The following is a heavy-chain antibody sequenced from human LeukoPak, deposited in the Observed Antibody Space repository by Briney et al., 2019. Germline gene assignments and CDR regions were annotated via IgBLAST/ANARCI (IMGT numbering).Heavy chain of an antibody. J-gene: IGHJ4*02. D-gene: IGHD5-18*01. CDR1: GFTFSSYA. CDR2: ISGSGGST. V-gene: IGHV3-23*01. Sequence: PGGSLRLSCAASGFTFSSYAMSWVRQAPGKGLEWASAISGSGGSTYYADSVKGRFTISRDNSKNTLYLQMNSLRAEDTAVYYCASRNTAVVMRPFDYWGQGTLVTVSS. CDR3: ASRNTAVVMRPFDY.